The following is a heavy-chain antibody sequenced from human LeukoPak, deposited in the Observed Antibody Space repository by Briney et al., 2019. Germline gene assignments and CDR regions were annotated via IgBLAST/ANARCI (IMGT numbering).Heavy chain of an antibody. J-gene: IGHJ4*02. V-gene: IGHV3-23*01. D-gene: IGHD3-22*01. CDR2: ISGSGGST. CDR3: ARLSYYYYSSGPIDY. CDR1: GFIFSRYA. Sequence: GGSLRLSCAASGFIFSRYAMSWVRQAPGKGLEWVSAISGSGGSTYYADSVKGRITISRDNSKNTLYLQMNSLRAEDTAVYYCARLSYYYYSSGPIDYWGQGALVTVSS.